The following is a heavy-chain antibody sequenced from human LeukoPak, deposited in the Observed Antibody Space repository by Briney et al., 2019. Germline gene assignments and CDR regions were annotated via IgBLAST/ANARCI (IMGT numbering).Heavy chain of an antibody. CDR2: IKSKVDGGTP. CDR1: GFSFSDAW. V-gene: IGHV3-15*07. CDR3: ARGSDLKYFQY. Sequence: GGSLRLSCAASGFSFSDAWMNWVRQAPGKGLEWVGHIKSKVDGGTPDYVAPVKGRFTISRDDSRNTLYLQMSSLRAEDMAVYYCARGSDLKYFQYWGQGTLVTVSS. J-gene: IGHJ1*01.